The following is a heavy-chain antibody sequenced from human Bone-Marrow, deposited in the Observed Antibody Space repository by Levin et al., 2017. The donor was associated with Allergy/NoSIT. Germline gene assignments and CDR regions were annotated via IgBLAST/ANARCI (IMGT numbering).Heavy chain of an antibody. CDR2: ISESGSRI. D-gene: IGHD2-15*01. CDR3: VACSVWPASRDY. V-gene: IGHV3-11*01. CDR1: GFTFSDYY. J-gene: IGHJ4*02. Sequence: GGSLRLSCAASGFTFSDYYMSWIRQAPGKGLEWISYISESGSRIYYADSVKGRFTISRDNAKKSLFLQMSSLGVDDTAVYYCVACSVWPASRDYWAQGTLVAVSS.